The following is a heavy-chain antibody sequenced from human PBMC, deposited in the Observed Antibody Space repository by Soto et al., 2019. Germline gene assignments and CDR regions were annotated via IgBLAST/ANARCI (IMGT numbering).Heavy chain of an antibody. CDR2: ISYDGSNK. V-gene: IGHV3-30*18. J-gene: IGHJ3*02. D-gene: IGHD3-16*02. CDR3: AKGYYDYVWGSYRPDGAFDI. Sequence: QVQLVESGGGVVQPGRSLRLSCAASGFTFSSYGMHWVRQAPGKGREWVAVISYDGSNKYYADSVKGRFTISRDNSKKTLYLQMNSLRAEDTAVYYCAKGYYDYVWGSYRPDGAFDIWGQGTMVTVSS. CDR1: GFTFSSYG.